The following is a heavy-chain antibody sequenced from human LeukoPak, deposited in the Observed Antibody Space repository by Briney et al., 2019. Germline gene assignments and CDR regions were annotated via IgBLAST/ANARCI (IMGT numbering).Heavy chain of an antibody. D-gene: IGHD2-21*02. CDR3: ARDGGAYYGGDCYFADDY. J-gene: IGHJ4*02. CDR2: INPNSGGT. Sequence: ASVKVSCKASGYTFTGYYMHWVRQAPGQGLEWMGWINPNSGGTDYAQKFQGRVTMTRDTSISTAYMELSRLRSDDTAVYYCARDGGAYYGGDCYFADDYWGQGTLVTVSS. V-gene: IGHV1-2*02. CDR1: GYTFTGYY.